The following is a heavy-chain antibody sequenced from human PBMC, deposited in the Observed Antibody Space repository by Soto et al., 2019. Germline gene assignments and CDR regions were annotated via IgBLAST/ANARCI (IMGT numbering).Heavy chain of an antibody. CDR2: ISSSSSYI. V-gene: IGHV3-21*01. J-gene: IGHJ6*03. CDR3: ARLFGELYYYYYYMDV. Sequence: EVQLVESGGGLVKPGGSLRLSCAASGFTFSSYSMNWVRQAPGKGLEWVSSISSSSSYIYYADPVKGRFTISRDNAKNSLYLQMNSLRAEDTAVYYCARLFGELYYYYYYMDVWGKGTTVTVSS. CDR1: GFTFSSYS. D-gene: IGHD3-10*01.